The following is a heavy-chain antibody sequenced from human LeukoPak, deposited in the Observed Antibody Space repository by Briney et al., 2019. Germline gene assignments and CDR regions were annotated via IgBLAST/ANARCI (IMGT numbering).Heavy chain of an antibody. V-gene: IGHV4-61*02. Sequence: PSETLSLTCTVSGGSISSGSYYWSWIRPPAGKGLEWIGRIYTSGTTNYNPSLRSRVTMSLDTSKNQFSLKLSSVTAADTAVYYCARDRYQLLTSNYYYYYMDVWGKGTTVTVSS. D-gene: IGHD2-2*01. J-gene: IGHJ6*03. CDR3: ARDRYQLLTSNYYYYYMDV. CDR2: IYTSGTT. CDR1: GGSISSGSYY.